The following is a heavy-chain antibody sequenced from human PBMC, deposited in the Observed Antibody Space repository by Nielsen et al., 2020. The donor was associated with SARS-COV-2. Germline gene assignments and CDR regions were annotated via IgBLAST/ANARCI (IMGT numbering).Heavy chain of an antibody. J-gene: IGHJ4*02. CDR1: GFTFSSYS. D-gene: IGHD6-6*01. Sequence: GESLKIPCAASGFTFSSYSMNWVRQAPGKGLEWVSSISSSSSYIYYADSVKGRFTISRDNAKNSLYLQMNSLRAEDTAAYYCARDKGSSSIFDYWGQGTLVTVSS. V-gene: IGHV3-21*01. CDR3: ARDKGSSSIFDY. CDR2: ISSSSSYI.